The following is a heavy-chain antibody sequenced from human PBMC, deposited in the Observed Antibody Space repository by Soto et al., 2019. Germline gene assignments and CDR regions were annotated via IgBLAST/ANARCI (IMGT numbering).Heavy chain of an antibody. Sequence: QVQLVQSGAEVKKPGASVKVSCKASGYTFTSYGISWVRQAPGQGLEWMGWISAYNGNTNYAQKLQGRGTMTTDTSTSTAYMELRSLRSDDTAVYYCARDGALGENYYSYGMDVWGQGTTVTVSS. J-gene: IGHJ6*02. D-gene: IGHD3-16*01. CDR1: GYTFTSYG. CDR3: ARDGALGENYYSYGMDV. V-gene: IGHV1-18*01. CDR2: ISAYNGNT.